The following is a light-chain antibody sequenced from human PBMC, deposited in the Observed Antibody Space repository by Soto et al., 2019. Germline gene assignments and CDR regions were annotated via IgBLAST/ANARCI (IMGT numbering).Light chain of an antibody. Sequence: DIQMTQSPSSLSASVGDRVTITCQASQDISNYLNWYQQKPGKAPKLLIYDASNLETGVPSRFSGSGSGTDFTFTISSLQPEDIATYYCQQYDNLQLTFGGGTKVEI. CDR1: QDISNY. CDR2: DAS. V-gene: IGKV1-33*01. J-gene: IGKJ4*01. CDR3: QQYDNLQLT.